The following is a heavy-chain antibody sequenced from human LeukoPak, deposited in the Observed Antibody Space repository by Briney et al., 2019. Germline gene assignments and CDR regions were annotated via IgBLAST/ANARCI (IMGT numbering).Heavy chain of an antibody. Sequence: GGPLRLSCAASGFTFSSYSMNWVHQAPGKGLEWVSSISSSSSYIYYADSVKGRFTISRDNAKNSLYLQMNSLRAEDTALYYCAKAARALWLPSTQGFDYWGQGTLVTVSS. V-gene: IGHV3-21*04. J-gene: IGHJ4*02. CDR2: ISSSSSYI. D-gene: IGHD5-24*01. CDR1: GFTFSSYS. CDR3: AKAARALWLPSTQGFDY.